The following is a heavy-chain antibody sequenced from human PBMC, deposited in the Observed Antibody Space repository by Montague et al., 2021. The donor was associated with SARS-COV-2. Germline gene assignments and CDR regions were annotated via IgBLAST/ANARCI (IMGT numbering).Heavy chain of an antibody. V-gene: IGHV4-39*01. CDR3: ARNRGSGSSWFDS. CDR1: GGSITSTSTY. CDR2: IYSSGYP. Sequence: SETLSLTCTASGGSITSTSTYWGSIRQLPGTGLEWIGSIYSSGYPFYNWSPKSRVTISVETSKNQYSRKVRSETAADTAVYYCARNRGSGSSWFDSWGQGALVTVTT. D-gene: IGHD6-13*01. J-gene: IGHJ5*01.